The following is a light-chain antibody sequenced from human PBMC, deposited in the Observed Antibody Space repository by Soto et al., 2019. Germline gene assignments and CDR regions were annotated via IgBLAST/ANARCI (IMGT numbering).Light chain of an antibody. J-gene: IGKJ2*01. V-gene: IGKV2-30*01. CDR3: MQGTHWPYT. CDR1: QTPVSSEGKTN. CDR2: KVS. Sequence: EVVMPKPPPSLPAPLGQPASTPSRPIQTPVSSEGKTNLNWFQQRPGQSPRRLIYKVSNRDSGVPDRFSGSGSGADFTLKISRVEAEDVGVYYCMQGTHWPYTFGQGTKLEIK.